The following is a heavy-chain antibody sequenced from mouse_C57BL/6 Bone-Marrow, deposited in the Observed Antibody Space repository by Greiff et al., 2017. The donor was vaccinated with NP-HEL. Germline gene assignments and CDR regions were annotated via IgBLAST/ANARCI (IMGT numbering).Heavy chain of an antibody. CDR3: ARDGLALFAY. Sequence: EVKVEESGGGLVKPGGSLKLSCAASGFTFSSYAMSWVRQTPEKRLEWVATISDGGSYTYYPDNVKGRFTISRDNAKNNLDLQMRHLQSEDTAMYYCARDGLALFAYWGQGTLVTVSA. J-gene: IGHJ3*01. CDR2: ISDGGSYT. CDR1: GFTFSSYA. V-gene: IGHV5-4*01.